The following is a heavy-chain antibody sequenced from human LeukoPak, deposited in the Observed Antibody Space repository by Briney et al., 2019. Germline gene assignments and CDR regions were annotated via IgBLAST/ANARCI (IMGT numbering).Heavy chain of an antibody. J-gene: IGHJ6*03. Sequence: PGGSLRLSCAASGFTFSDYYMSWIRQAPGKGLEWVSYISSSGSTIYYADSVKGRFTISRDNAKSSLYLQMNSLRAEDTAVYYCAKDLGEMTYYYGSGSYYYYYYYMDVWGKGTTVTISS. CDR3: AKDLGEMTYYYGSGSYYYYYYYMDV. D-gene: IGHD3-10*01. CDR1: GFTFSDYY. CDR2: ISSSGSTI. V-gene: IGHV3-11*01.